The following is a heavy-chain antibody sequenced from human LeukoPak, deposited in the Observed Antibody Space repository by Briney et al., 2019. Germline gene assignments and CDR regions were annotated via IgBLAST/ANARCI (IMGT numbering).Heavy chain of an antibody. Sequence: GGSLRLSWAASGXTFRTYAMSWVRQAPGKGLEWVSGISGSGGDTKYADSVKGRFTISRDNSKNTLHLQMNSLRVEDTAVYYCAKDFIVAAGTAAFDIWGQGTIVTVSS. CDR2: ISGSGGDT. CDR3: AKDFIVAAGTAAFDI. CDR1: GXTFRTYA. V-gene: IGHV3-23*01. D-gene: IGHD6-13*01. J-gene: IGHJ3*02.